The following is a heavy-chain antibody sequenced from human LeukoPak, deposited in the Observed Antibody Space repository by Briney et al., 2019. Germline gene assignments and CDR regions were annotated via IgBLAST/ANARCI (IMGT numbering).Heavy chain of an antibody. J-gene: IGHJ4*02. Sequence: GGSLRLSCAASGFTFSSYWMSWVRQAPGKGLEWVANIKQDGSEKYYVDSVKGRFTISRDNAKNSLYLQMNSLRAEDTAVYYCARYLHSNHLPWGFVYWGQGTLVTVSS. CDR1: GFTFSSYW. V-gene: IGHV3-7*01. CDR2: IKQDGSEK. D-gene: IGHD4-11*01. CDR3: ARYLHSNHLPWGFVY.